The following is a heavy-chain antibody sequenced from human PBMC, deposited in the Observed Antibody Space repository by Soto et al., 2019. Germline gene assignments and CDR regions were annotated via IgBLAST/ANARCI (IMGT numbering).Heavy chain of an antibody. CDR1: GPSFGGYY. D-gene: IGHD2-2*01. Sequence: SRILSLTCAVYGPSFGGYYWSWLRPPPGWWMEWIGEINHSGSTNYNPSLKSRVTISVDTSKNQFSLKLSSVTAADTAVYYCARGSGGDIVVVPAAPPSYYYYYYMDVWGKGTTVT. CDR3: ARGSGGDIVVVPAAPPSYYYYYYMDV. V-gene: IGHV4-34*01. J-gene: IGHJ6*03. CDR2: INHSGST.